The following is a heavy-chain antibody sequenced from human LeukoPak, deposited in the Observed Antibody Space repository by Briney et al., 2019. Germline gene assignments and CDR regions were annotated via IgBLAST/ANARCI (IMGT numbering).Heavy chain of an antibody. D-gene: IGHD3-22*01. V-gene: IGHV3-23*01. CDR2: ISGSCGST. CDR3: ATHYYDRSGYYLYYFDY. J-gene: IGHJ4*02. CDR1: GFTFSSYA. Sequence: PGGSLRLSCAASGFTFSSYAMSWVRQAPGKGLEWVSAISGSCGSTYYADSVKGRFTISRGNSKNTLYLQMNSLRAEDTAVYYCATHYYDRSGYYLYYFDYWGQGTLVTVSS.